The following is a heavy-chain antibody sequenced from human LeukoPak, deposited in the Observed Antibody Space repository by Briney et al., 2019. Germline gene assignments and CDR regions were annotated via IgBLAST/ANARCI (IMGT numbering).Heavy chain of an antibody. J-gene: IGHJ4*02. Sequence: PGGSLRLSCAASGFTFSSYAMSRVRQAPGKGLEWVSAISGSGGSTYYADSVKGRFTISRDNSKNTLYLQMNSLRAEDTAVYYCAKGPWRITMIVVVKRYYFDYWGQGTLVTVSS. CDR1: GFTFSSYA. CDR3: AKGPWRITMIVVVKRYYFDY. V-gene: IGHV3-23*01. D-gene: IGHD3-22*01. CDR2: ISGSGGST.